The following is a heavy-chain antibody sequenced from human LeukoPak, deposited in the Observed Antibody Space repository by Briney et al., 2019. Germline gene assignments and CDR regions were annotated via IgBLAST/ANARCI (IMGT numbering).Heavy chain of an antibody. D-gene: IGHD6-13*01. J-gene: IGHJ4*02. V-gene: IGHV3-21*01. CDR2: ISSSSSYI. CDR3: ARVAAAAGTDYFDY. Sequence: GGSLRLPCAASGFTFSSYSMNWVRQAPGKGLEWVSSISSSSSYIYCADSVKGRFTISRDNAKNSLYLQMNSLRAEDTAVYYCARVAAAAGTDYFDYWGQGTLVTVSS. CDR1: GFTFSSYS.